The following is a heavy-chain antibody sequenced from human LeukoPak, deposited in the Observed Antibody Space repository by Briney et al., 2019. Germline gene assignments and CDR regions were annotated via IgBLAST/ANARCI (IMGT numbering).Heavy chain of an antibody. J-gene: IGHJ5*02. D-gene: IGHD2-2*02. V-gene: IGHV1-69*05. CDR1: GGTFSSYA. CDR2: IIPIFGTS. CDR3: ARGYCSSTSCYTMDHWFDP. Sequence: SVKVSCKASGGTFSSYAISWVRQAPGQGLEWMGGIIPIFGTSKYAQKFQGRVTITTDESTSTAYMELSSLRSEDTAVYYCARGYCSSTSCYTMDHWFDPWGQGTLVTVSS.